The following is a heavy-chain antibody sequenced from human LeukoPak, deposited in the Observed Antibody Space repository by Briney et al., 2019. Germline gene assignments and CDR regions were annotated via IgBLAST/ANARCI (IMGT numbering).Heavy chain of an antibody. CDR1: GFTFSSYA. J-gene: IGHJ4*02. V-gene: IGHV3-30-3*01. D-gene: IGHD7-27*01. CDR3: ARDRRKLTGVFDY. Sequence: PGGSLRLSCAASGFTFSSYAMHWVRQAPGKGLEWVAVISYDGSNKYYADSVKGRFTISRDNSKNTLYLQMNSLRAEDTAVYYCARDRRKLTGVFDYWGQGTLVTVSS. CDR2: ISYDGSNK.